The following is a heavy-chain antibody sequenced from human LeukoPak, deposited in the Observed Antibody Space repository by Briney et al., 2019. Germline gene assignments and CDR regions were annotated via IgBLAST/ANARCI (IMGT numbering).Heavy chain of an antibody. CDR2: THTSGSA. D-gene: IGHD3-16*01. V-gene: IGHV4-4*07. CDR3: ARGDLYDGGGRNWFDP. CDR1: GASIGNYY. Sequence: SETLSLTCTVSGASIGNYYWSWIRQPAGKGLEWIGRTHTSGSANYNPSLKSRVTMSVDTSKNQFSLRLTSVTAADTAVYYCARGDLYDGGGRNWFDPWGQGTLVTVSS. J-gene: IGHJ5*02.